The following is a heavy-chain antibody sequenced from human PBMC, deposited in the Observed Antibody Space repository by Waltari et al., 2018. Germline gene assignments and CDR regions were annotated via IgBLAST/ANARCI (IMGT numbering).Heavy chain of an antibody. V-gene: IGHV3-33*01. Sequence: QVQLVESGGGVVQPGRSLRLSCAASGFTFSSYGMHWVRQAPGKGLEWVAVIWDDGSNKYDADSVKGRFTISRDNSKNTLYLQMNSLRAEDTAVYYCARDKAAAAALDYWGQGTLVTVSS. CDR3: ARDKAAAAALDY. CDR2: IWDDGSNK. CDR1: GFTFSSYG. D-gene: IGHD6-13*01. J-gene: IGHJ4*02.